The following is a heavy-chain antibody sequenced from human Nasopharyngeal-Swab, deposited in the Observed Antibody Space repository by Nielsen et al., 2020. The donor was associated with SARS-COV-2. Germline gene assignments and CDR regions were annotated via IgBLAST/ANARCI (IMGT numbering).Heavy chain of an antibody. CDR1: GYTFTSYG. D-gene: IGHD3-3*01. J-gene: IGHJ4*02. CDR3: ARESLYYDFWSGYEIPYYFDY. V-gene: IGHV1-18*01. CDR2: ISAYNGNT. Sequence: ASVKVSCKASGYTFTSYGISWVRQAPAQGLEWMGWISAYNGNTNYAQKLQGRVTMTTDTSTSTAYMELRSLRSDDTAVYYCARESLYYDFWSGYEIPYYFDYWGQGTLVTVSS.